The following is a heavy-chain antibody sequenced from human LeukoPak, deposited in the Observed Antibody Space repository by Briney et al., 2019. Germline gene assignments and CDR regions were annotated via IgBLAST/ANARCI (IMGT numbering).Heavy chain of an antibody. D-gene: IGHD2-2*01. J-gene: IGHJ4*02. CDR3: AGLYCSSTSCYLDY. Sequence: SETLSLTCTVSGGSISSHYWSWIRQPPGKGPEWIGYIYYSGSTNYNPSLKSRVTISVDTSKDQFSLKLSSVTAADTAVYYCAGLYCSSTSCYLDYWGQGTLVTVSS. V-gene: IGHV4-59*11. CDR2: IYYSGST. CDR1: GGSISSHY.